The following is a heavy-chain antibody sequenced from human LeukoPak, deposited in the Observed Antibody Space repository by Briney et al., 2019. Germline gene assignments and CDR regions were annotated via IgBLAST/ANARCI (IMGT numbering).Heavy chain of an antibody. CDR2: IYYSGST. CDR3: ARGRDCSGGSCFSGLDY. D-gene: IGHD2-15*01. Sequence: PSETLSLTCTVSGGSISSYYWSWIQQPPGKGLEWIGYIYYSGSTNYNPSLKSRVTISVDTSKNQFSLKLSSVTAADTAVYYCARGRDCSGGSCFSGLDYWGQGTLVTVSS. V-gene: IGHV4-59*01. CDR1: GGSISSYY. J-gene: IGHJ4*02.